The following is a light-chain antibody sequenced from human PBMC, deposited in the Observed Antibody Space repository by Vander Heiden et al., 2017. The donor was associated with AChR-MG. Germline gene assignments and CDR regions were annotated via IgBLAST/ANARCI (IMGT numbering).Light chain of an antibody. J-gene: IGLJ3*02. V-gene: IGLV3-25*03. CDR3: QSADSSGTWV. CDR2: KDS. Sequence: SYALTQPPSVSVSPGPPARITCSGDAFPTQYAYWYQQKPGQAPVLVIYKDSERPAGIPERFSGSSSGTTVTLTISGVQAEDEADYYCQSADSSGTWVFGGGTKLTVL. CDR1: AFPTQY.